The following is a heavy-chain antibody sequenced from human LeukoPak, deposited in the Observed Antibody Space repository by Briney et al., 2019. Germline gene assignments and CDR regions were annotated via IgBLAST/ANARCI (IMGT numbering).Heavy chain of an antibody. D-gene: IGHD3-22*01. CDR1: GYTFTNYW. V-gene: IGHV5-51*01. CDR2: IYPGDSDT. J-gene: IGHJ4*02. Sequence: GESLQISCKGSGYTFTNYWIGWVRQMPGKGLEWLGIIYPGDSDTRYNPPFQGQVIISVDKSTSTAYLQWSSVRASDAAIYYCARRSSGYYYLDSWGQGTLVTVSS. CDR3: ARRSSGYYYLDS.